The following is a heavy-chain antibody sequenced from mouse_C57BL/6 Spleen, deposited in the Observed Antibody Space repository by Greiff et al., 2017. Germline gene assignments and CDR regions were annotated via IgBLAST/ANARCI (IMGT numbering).Heavy chain of an antibody. Sequence: EVMLVESGEGLVKPGGSLKLSCAASGFTFSSYAMSWVRQTPEKRLEWVAYISSGGDYIYYADTVKGRFTISRDNARNTLYLQMSSLKSEDTAMYYCTRAPYYYGNAMDYWGQGTSVTVSS. J-gene: IGHJ4*01. V-gene: IGHV5-9-1*02. CDR2: ISSGGDYI. D-gene: IGHD1-1*01. CDR3: TRAPYYYGNAMDY. CDR1: GFTFSSYA.